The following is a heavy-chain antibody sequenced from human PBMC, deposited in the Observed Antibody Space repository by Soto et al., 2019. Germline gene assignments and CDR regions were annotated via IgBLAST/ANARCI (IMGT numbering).Heavy chain of an antibody. Sequence: PGGSLRLSCAASGFTFSSYWMHWVRQAPGKGLVWVSHINSDGSSTSYADSVKGRFTISRDNAKNTLYLQMNSLRAEDTAVYYCARGSRRDGYRADYWGQGTLVTVSS. CDR1: GFTFSSYW. V-gene: IGHV3-74*01. CDR2: INSDGSST. J-gene: IGHJ4*02. D-gene: IGHD5-12*01. CDR3: ARGSRRDGYRADY.